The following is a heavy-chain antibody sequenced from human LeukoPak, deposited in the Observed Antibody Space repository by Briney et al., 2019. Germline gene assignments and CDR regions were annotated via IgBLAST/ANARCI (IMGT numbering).Heavy chain of an antibody. CDR2: IYYSGRT. Sequence: SETLSLTCTVSGGSISSYYWSWIRQPPGKGLEWIGYIYYSGRTNYNPSLKSRVTISVDTSKNQFSLKLSSVTAADTAVYYCARVSSSSSEYFDYWGQGTLVTVSS. CDR1: GGSISSYY. J-gene: IGHJ4*02. D-gene: IGHD6-6*01. V-gene: IGHV4-59*01. CDR3: ARVSSSSSEYFDY.